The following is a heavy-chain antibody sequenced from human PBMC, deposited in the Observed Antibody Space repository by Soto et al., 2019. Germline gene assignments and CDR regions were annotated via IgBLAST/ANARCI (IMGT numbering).Heavy chain of an antibody. Sequence: GGSLRLSCAASGFTFSNAWMSWVRQAPGKGLEWVGCIKSKTDGGTTDYAAPVKGRFTISRDDSKNTLYLQMNSLKTEDTAVYYCTTEYKSYYYYMDVWGKGTTVTVSS. V-gene: IGHV3-15*01. CDR2: IKSKTDGGTT. J-gene: IGHJ6*03. CDR1: GFTFSNAW. CDR3: TTEYKSYYYYMDV. D-gene: IGHD1-1*01.